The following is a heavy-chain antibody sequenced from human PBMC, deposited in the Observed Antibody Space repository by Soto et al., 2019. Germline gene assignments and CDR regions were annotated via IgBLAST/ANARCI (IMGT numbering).Heavy chain of an antibody. Sequence: DTLSLTCTVSGGSISNYYLSWIRQPPGKGLEWIAYIFYSGSTNYNPSLKSRVTISVDTSKSQVSLKLRSVTAADTAVYYCARAQGVGASDYWGQGTLVTVSS. CDR3: ARAQGVGASDY. CDR2: IFYSGST. V-gene: IGHV4-59*01. J-gene: IGHJ4*02. D-gene: IGHD1-26*01. CDR1: GGSISNYY.